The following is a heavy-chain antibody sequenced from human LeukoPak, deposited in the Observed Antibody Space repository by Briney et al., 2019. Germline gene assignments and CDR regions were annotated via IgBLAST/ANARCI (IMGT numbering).Heavy chain of an antibody. CDR1: GFTVSSNY. D-gene: IGHD6-19*01. J-gene: IGHJ5*02. Sequence: PGGSLRLSCAASGFTVSSNYMSWVRQAPGKGLEWVSVIYSGGSTYYADSVKGRFTISRDNSKNTLYLQMNSLRAEDTAVYYCAREVTAVAGRKYNWLDPWGQGTLVTVSS. CDR3: AREVTAVAGRKYNWLDP. CDR2: IYSGGST. V-gene: IGHV3-53*01.